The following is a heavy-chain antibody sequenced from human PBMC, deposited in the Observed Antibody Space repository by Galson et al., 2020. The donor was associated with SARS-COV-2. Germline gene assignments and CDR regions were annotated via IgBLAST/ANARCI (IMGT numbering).Heavy chain of an antibody. Sequence: ASVKVSCKVSGYTLTELSMHWVRQAPGKGLEWMGGFDPEDGETIYAQKFQGRVTMTEDTYTDTAYMELSSLRSEDTAVYYCATVPPLYYDSSVYSRFDYWGHGTLVTVSS. CDR3: ATVPPLYYDSSVYSRFDY. CDR2: FDPEDGET. CDR1: GYTLTELS. D-gene: IGHD3-22*01. V-gene: IGHV1-24*01. J-gene: IGHJ4*01.